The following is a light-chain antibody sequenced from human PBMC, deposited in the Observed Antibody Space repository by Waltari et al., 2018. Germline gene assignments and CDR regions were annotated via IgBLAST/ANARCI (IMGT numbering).Light chain of an antibody. Sequence: DIQMTQSPSTLSASVGARVIITCRASQSISSWLAWYQQKPGKAPELLIYQASSLKSGVPSRFSGSGSGTEFTLTISSLQPDDFATYFCHQYNTYSTFGQGTKVEIK. V-gene: IGKV1-5*03. CDR1: QSISSW. J-gene: IGKJ1*01. CDR3: HQYNTYST. CDR2: QAS.